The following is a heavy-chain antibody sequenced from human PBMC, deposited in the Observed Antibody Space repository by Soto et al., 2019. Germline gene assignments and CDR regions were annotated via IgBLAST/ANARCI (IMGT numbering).Heavy chain of an antibody. CDR1: GYTFSTYP. Sequence: GASVKVSCKTSGYTFSTYPISWVRQAPGQGLEWVGWISTYNGKTNYGQKFQGRVTITTDTSTSTAYMDLRNLRPDDTAVYYCARDRVEAALGTFDQWGQGTPVPVSS. CDR3: ARDRVEAALGTFDQ. J-gene: IGHJ4*02. D-gene: IGHD6-13*01. CDR2: ISTYNGKT. V-gene: IGHV1-18*01.